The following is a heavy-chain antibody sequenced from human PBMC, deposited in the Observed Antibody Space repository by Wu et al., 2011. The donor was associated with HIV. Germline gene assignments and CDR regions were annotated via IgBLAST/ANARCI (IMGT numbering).Heavy chain of an antibody. CDR3: ARGDQRVAGNTEDSFDM. Sequence: QVQLLQSGAELRKPGSSVKVSCKPSGGTFNNYGVSWVRQAPGQGLEWVGGIIPIFSTVFYSQKFQGRVTITTDEFKTTAYMDLRRLKSEDTAIYYCARGDQRVAGNTEDSFDMWGPRDSGHRVF. D-gene: IGHD2-2*01. CDR1: GGTFNNYG. V-gene: IGHV1-69*05. J-gene: IGHJ3*02. CDR2: IIPIFSTV.